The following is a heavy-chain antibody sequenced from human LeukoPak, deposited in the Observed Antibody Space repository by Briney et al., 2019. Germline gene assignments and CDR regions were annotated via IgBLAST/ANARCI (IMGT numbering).Heavy chain of an antibody. V-gene: IGHV5-51*01. CDR1: GYSFTTYW. J-gene: IGHJ3*02. Sequence: GESLKISCQGSGYSFTTYWLGWVRQMPGKGLEWMGIIYPGDYDTRYSPSFPGQVTISADKSISTAYLQWSSLKASDTAMYCCARQDSTAYYDSTGLPYDAFDIWGQGTMVTVSS. CDR3: ARQDSTAYYDSTGLPYDAFDI. CDR2: IYPGDYDT. D-gene: IGHD3-22*01.